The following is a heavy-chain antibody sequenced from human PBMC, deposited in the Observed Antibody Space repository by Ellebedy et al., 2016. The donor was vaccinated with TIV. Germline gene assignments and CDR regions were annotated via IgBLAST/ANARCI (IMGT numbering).Heavy chain of an antibody. CDR2: MRHDGREE. J-gene: IGHJ4*02. CDR1: GFTFSSYS. CDR3: ARENGYYFDY. D-gene: IGHD6-25*01. V-gene: IGHV3-7*01. Sequence: GESLKISCAASGFTFSSYSMNWVRQAPGKGLEWVASMRHDGREEYFVDSVKGRFTISRDNTKNSLYLQMNSLRAEDTAVNFCARENGYYFDYWGQGTLVIVSS.